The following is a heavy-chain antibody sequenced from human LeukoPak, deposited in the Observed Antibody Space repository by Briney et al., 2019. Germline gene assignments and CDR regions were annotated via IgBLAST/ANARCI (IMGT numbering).Heavy chain of an antibody. V-gene: IGHV3-74*01. CDR2: IISDGSST. Sequence: GGSLRLSCAASGFTFSSYWMHWDRQAPGKGLVWVSHIISDGSSTNYADSVKGRFTISRDNAKNTLYLQMNSLRAEDTAVYYCTRPQYFYYMDVWGKGTTVTVSS. CDR3: TRPQYFYYMDV. CDR1: GFTFSSYW. J-gene: IGHJ6*03.